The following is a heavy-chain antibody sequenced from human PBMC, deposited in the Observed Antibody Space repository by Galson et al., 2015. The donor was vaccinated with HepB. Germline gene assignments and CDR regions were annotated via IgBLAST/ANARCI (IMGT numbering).Heavy chain of an antibody. V-gene: IGHV3-33*03. CDR1: GFTFSSYN. CDR2: IWYDESYK. D-gene: IGHD6-13*01. J-gene: IGHJ6*02. CDR3: ARQLLVGGGLDV. Sequence: SLRLSCAASGFTFSSYNMHWVCQAPGKGLEWVAVIWYDESYKFYEDSLKGRFTVSRDNSKNTLFLQMNGLTSEDTAVYYCARQLLVGGGLDVWGQGTTVIVSS.